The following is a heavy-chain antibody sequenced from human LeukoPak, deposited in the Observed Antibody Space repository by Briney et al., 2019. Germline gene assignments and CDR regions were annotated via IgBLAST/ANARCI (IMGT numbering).Heavy chain of an antibody. J-gene: IGHJ4*02. CDR3: ARTKGYGSGSYVDY. V-gene: IGHV4-39*01. CDR1: GGSISSSSYY. Sequence: SETLSLTCTVSGGSISSSSYYWGWIRQPPGKGLEWIGSIYYSGSTYYNPSLKSRVTISVDTSKNQFSLKLSSVTAAETAVYYCARTKGYGSGSYVDYWGQGTLVTVSS. CDR2: IYYSGST. D-gene: IGHD3-10*01.